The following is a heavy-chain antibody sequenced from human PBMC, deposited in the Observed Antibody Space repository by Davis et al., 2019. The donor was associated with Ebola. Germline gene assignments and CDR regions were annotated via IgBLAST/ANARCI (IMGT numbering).Heavy chain of an antibody. Sequence: PGGSLRLSCSASGFIFTNAWVTWVRQAPGEGLEWVGLIKSKSQGGTTEYSAPVKDRFTISRDDSKNTLFLQMNGLRPEDTALYYCARSTWMGATPLDYWGQGTLLTVSS. CDR3: ARSTWMGATPLDY. CDR2: IKSKSQGGTT. V-gene: IGHV3-15*01. D-gene: IGHD1-26*01. J-gene: IGHJ4*02. CDR1: GFIFTNAW.